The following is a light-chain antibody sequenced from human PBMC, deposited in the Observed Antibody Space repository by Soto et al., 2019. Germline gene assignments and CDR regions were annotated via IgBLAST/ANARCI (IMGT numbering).Light chain of an antibody. V-gene: IGLV1-51*01. CDR3: EAWDSSLSAGV. J-gene: IGLJ3*02. CDR1: RSNIGNNY. CDR2: DND. Sequence: QSVLTQPPSVSAAPGQKVTVSCYGSRSNIGNNYVSWYQHLPGTAPKLLIYDNDKRPSGIPDRFSASKSGTSATLGITGLQTGDDADYYCEAWDSSLSAGVFGGGTKSPS.